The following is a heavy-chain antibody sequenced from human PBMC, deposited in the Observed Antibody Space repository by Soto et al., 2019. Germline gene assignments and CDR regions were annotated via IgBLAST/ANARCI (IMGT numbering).Heavy chain of an antibody. Sequence: ASVKVSCKASGYTFTSYDINWVRQATGQGLEWMGWMNPNSGNTGYAQKFQGRVTMTRNTSISTAYMELSSLRSEDTAVYYCAIGATIFGVVIIGGEYFQHWGQGTLVTVSS. CDR3: AIGATIFGVVIIGGEYFQH. CDR2: MNPNSGNT. V-gene: IGHV1-8*01. CDR1: GYTFTSYD. D-gene: IGHD3-3*01. J-gene: IGHJ1*01.